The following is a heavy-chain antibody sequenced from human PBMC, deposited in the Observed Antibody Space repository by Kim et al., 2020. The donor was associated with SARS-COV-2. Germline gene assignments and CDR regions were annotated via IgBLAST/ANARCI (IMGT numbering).Heavy chain of an antibody. Sequence: PSGGSTSYAQKFQGRVNMTRDTSTSTVYMELSSQRSEDTAVYYCAKSGMDVWGQGTTVTVSS. J-gene: IGHJ6*02. CDR2: PSGGST. CDR3: AKSGMDV. V-gene: IGHV1-46*01.